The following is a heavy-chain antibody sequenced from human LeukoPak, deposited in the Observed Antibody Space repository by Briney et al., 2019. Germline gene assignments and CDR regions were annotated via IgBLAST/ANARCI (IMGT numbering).Heavy chain of an antibody. CDR1: RFTFSSYS. J-gene: IGHJ3*02. V-gene: IGHV3-21*01. CDR2: ISNTNSYI. Sequence: GGSLRLSCAASRFTFSSYSMNWVRQAPGKGLEWVSCISNTNSYIYYADSVKGRFTISRDNAKNSLYLQMNSLRAEDTAVYYCARDAFDIWGQGTMVTVSS. CDR3: ARDAFDI.